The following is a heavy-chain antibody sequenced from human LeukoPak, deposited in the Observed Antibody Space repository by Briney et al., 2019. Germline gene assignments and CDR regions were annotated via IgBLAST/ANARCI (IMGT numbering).Heavy chain of an antibody. V-gene: IGHV1-46*01. CDR3: ARATLYDYYFNY. Sequence: ASVKVSCQASGYTSTSYYMHWVRQAPGQGLEWMGIINPSGGSTSYAQKFQGRVTLTRDTSTSTVYMELSSLRSEDTAVYYCARATLYDYYFNYWGQGTLVTVSS. CDR1: GYTSTSYY. J-gene: IGHJ4*02. D-gene: IGHD5/OR15-5a*01. CDR2: INPSGGST.